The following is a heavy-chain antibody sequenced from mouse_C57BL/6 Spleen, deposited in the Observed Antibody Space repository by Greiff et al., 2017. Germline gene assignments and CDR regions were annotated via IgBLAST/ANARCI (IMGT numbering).Heavy chain of an antibody. CDR3: ARYEGLLRQWYFDV. J-gene: IGHJ1*03. Sequence: EVMLVESGGGLVQPGGSLSLSCAASGFTFTDYYMSWVRQPPGKALEWLGFIRNKANGYTTEYSASVKGRFTISRDNSQSILYLQMNALRAEDSAAYDCARYEGLLRQWYFDVWGTGTTVTVSS. D-gene: IGHD2-3*01. V-gene: IGHV7-3*01. CDR1: GFTFTDYY. CDR2: IRNKANGYTT.